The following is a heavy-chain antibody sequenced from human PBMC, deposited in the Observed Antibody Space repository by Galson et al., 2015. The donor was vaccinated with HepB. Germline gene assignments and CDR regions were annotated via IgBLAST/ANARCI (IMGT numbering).Heavy chain of an antibody. Sequence: YAMSWFRRAPGKGLEWVGFIRHKGYGGTAEYAASVKARFSISRDDSESIAYLQMDSLKTDDTAVYYCTRESGGDSDYWGQGTLVTVSS. CDR2: IRHKGYGGTA. V-gene: IGHV3-49*03. D-gene: IGHD2-21*01. CDR1: YA. J-gene: IGHJ4*02. CDR3: TRESGGDSDY.